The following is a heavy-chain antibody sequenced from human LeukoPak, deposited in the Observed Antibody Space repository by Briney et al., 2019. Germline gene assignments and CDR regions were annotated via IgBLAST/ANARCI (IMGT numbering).Heavy chain of an antibody. J-gene: IGHJ4*02. CDR2: INPNSGGT. CDR3: ARGQTPRIVGARGVRDFGY. V-gene: IGHV1-2*02. Sequence: GASVQVSCKASGYTFTSYAMNWVRQAPGQGLEWMGWINPNSGGTNYAQKFQGRVTMTRDTSISTAYMELSRLRSDDTAVYYCARGQTPRIVGARGVRDFGYWGQGTLVTVSS. D-gene: IGHD1-26*01. CDR1: GYTFTSYA.